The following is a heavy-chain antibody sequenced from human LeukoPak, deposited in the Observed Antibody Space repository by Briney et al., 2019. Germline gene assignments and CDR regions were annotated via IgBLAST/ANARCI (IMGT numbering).Heavy chain of an antibody. CDR1: GYTFTSYD. Sequence: GASVKVSCKASGYTFTSYDINWVRQATGQGLEWMGWISAYNGNTNYAQKLQGRVTMTTDTSTSTAYMELRSLRSDDTAVYYCARVFTVGDAFDIWGQGTMVTVSS. D-gene: IGHD4-11*01. J-gene: IGHJ3*02. CDR2: ISAYNGNT. V-gene: IGHV1-18*01. CDR3: ARVFTVGDAFDI.